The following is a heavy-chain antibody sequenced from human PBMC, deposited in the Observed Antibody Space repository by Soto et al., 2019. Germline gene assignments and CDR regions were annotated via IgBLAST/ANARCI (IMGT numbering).Heavy chain of an antibody. V-gene: IGHV3-30*18. D-gene: IGHD1-26*01. Sequence: QVQLVESGGGVVQPGRSLRLSCVGSGFTFSSYGMHWVRQAPGKGLEWVAVISFDGNYKYHADSVKGRFTISRDNSKNTLFLEMSSLRPEGTAVYYCVKDNVHSGSYKNWYFDLWGRGTLVTVSS. CDR3: VKDNVHSGSYKNWYFDL. CDR1: GFTFSSYG. J-gene: IGHJ2*01. CDR2: ISFDGNYK.